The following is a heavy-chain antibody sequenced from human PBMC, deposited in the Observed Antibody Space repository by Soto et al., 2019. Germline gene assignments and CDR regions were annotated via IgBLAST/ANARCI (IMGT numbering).Heavy chain of an antibody. CDR3: ARVIAAADYYYYYGMDV. Sequence: SETLSLTCAVYGGSFSGYYWSWIRQPPGKGLEWIGEINHSGSTNYNPSLKSRVTISVDTPKNQFSLKLSSVTAADTAVYYCARVIAAADYYYYYGMDVWGQGTTVTVSS. V-gene: IGHV4-34*01. CDR2: INHSGST. D-gene: IGHD6-13*01. J-gene: IGHJ6*02. CDR1: GGSFSGYY.